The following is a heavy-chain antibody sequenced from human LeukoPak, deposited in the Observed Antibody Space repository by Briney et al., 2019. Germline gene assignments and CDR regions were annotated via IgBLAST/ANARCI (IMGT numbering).Heavy chain of an antibody. V-gene: IGHV4-59*08. D-gene: IGHD3-3*02. CDR2: IYYTGST. CDR1: GGSITSYY. Sequence: PSETLSLTCTVSGGSITSYYWSWIRQPPGKGLEWIAYIYYTGSTYYNPSLKSRVTMSVGTSKNQFSLTLSSVTAADTAVYYCARHISGAATLDWGQGTLVTVSS. CDR3: ARHISGAATLD. J-gene: IGHJ4*02.